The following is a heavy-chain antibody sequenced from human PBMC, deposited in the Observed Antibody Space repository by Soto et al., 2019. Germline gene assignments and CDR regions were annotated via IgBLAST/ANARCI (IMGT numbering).Heavy chain of an antibody. CDR1: GFTFSSYW. CDR3: GREGLQSGYGLDV. J-gene: IGHJ6*02. CDR2: IDGDGGST. D-gene: IGHD3-16*01. Sequence: PGGSLRLSCAASGFTFSSYWMHWVRQAPGRGLVWVSRIDGDGGSTRYADSVKGRFTISRDNAKNTLYLQMNSLRAEDTAVYYCGREGLQSGYGLDVWGPGTTVTVSS. V-gene: IGHV3-74*01.